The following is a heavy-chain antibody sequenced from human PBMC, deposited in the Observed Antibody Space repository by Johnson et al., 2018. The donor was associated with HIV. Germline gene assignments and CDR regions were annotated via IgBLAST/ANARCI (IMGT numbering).Heavy chain of an antibody. V-gene: IGHV3-30-3*01. D-gene: IGHD3-3*01. CDR1: GFRFSNYA. CDR3: ARGPILEWLSGDGFDM. J-gene: IGHJ3*02. CDR2: ISDDGSNI. Sequence: QVQLVESGGGVVQPGRSLRLSCAASGFRFSNYALHWVRQTPGKGLEWVALISDDGSNIYYADSVKGQFTISRDNSKNTLHLQMNSLRVEDTAMYYCARGPILEWLSGDGFDMWGQGTMVTGYS.